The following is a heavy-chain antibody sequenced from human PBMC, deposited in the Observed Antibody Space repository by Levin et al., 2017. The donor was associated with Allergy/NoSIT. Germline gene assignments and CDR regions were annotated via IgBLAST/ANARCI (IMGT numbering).Heavy chain of an antibody. J-gene: IGHJ6*02. CDR2: ISAGGKYI. CDR3: ASWAMYHYDRSAFDYFYYAMDV. CDR1: GILFSSYD. Sequence: TGGSLRLSCAASGILFSSYDMNWVRQAPGKGLEWVSSISAGGKYIYYADSVKGRFTISRDNAKNSLFLQMNSLRAEDTAVYYCASWAMYHYDRSAFDYFYYAMDVWGQGTTVTVSS. D-gene: IGHD3-22*01. V-gene: IGHV3-21*01.